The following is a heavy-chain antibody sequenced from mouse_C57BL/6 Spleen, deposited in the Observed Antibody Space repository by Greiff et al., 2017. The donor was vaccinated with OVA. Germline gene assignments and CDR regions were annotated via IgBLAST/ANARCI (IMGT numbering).Heavy chain of an antibody. Sequence: EVLLVESGGGLVQPGGSLSLSCAASGFTFTDYYMRWVRQPPGQALEWLGFIRNKANGYTTEYSASVKGRFTISRDNSQSILYLQMNALRAEDSATYYCARSEYDAMDYWGQGTSVTVSS. J-gene: IGHJ4*01. V-gene: IGHV7-3*01. CDR3: ARSEYDAMDY. CDR1: GFTFTDYY. CDR2: IRNKANGYTT.